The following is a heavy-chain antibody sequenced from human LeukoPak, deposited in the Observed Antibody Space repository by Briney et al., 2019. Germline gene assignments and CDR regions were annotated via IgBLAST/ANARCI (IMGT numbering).Heavy chain of an antibody. V-gene: IGHV4-61*08. CDR1: GGSISSGGYS. J-gene: IGHJ4*02. Sequence: SETLSLTCAVSGGSISSGGYSWSWIRQPPGKGLEWIGYIYYSGSTNYNPSLKSRVTISLDTSKNQFSLKLTSVTAADTAVYYCARDHLFGSYFDYWGQGTLATVSS. D-gene: IGHD3-3*01. CDR3: ARDHLFGSYFDY. CDR2: IYYSGST.